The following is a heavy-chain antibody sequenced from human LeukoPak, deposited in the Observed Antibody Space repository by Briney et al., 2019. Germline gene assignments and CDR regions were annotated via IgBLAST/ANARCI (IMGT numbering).Heavy chain of an antibody. Sequence: GGSLRLSCAASGFTFSSYAMSWVRQAPGKGLEWVSAISGSGGRTYYADSVKGRFTISRDNSKNTLYLQMNSLRAEDTAVYYCAKDIGWGGNSGDCCPGAFDIWGQGTMVTVSS. V-gene: IGHV3-23*01. CDR1: GFTFSSYA. CDR3: AKDIGWGGNSGDCCPGAFDI. J-gene: IGHJ3*02. CDR2: ISGSGGRT. D-gene: IGHD2-21*02.